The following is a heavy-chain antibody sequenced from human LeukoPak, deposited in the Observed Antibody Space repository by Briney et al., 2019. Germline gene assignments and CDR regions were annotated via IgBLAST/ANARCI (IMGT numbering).Heavy chain of an antibody. CDR2: IYTSGST. D-gene: IGHD6-19*01. CDR3: ARTGRAKYSSGWYGAFDY. J-gene: IGHJ4*02. CDR1: GGSISSYY. V-gene: IGHV4-4*07. Sequence: SETLSLTCTVSGGSISSYYWSWIRQPAGKGLEWIGRIYTSGSTNYNPSLKSRVTMSVDTSKNQFSLKLSSVTAADTAVYYCARTGRAKYSSGWYGAFDYWGQGTLVTVSS.